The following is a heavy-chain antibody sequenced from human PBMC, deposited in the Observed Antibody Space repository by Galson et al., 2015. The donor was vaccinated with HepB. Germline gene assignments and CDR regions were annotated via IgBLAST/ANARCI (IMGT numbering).Heavy chain of an antibody. CDR3: ARLTNWNDGNHYYYYYGMDV. Sequence: QSGAEVKKPGESLKISCKGSGYSFTSYWIGWVRQMPGKGLEWMGIIYPGDSDTRYSPSFQGQVTISADKSISTAYLQWSSLKASDTAMYYCARLTNWNDGNHYYYYYGMDVWGQGTTVTVSS. D-gene: IGHD1-1*01. CDR2: IYPGDSDT. CDR1: GYSFTSYW. J-gene: IGHJ6*02. V-gene: IGHV5-51*01.